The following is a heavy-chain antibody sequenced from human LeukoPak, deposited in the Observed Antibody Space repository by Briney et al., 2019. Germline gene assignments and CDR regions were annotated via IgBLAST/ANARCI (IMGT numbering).Heavy chain of an antibody. D-gene: IGHD2-21*02. CDR3: ARDVTYCGGDCYSDDAFDI. CDR2: ISGSGDST. CDR1: GFTFSNYA. J-gene: IGHJ3*02. Sequence: GGSLRLSCAASGFTFSNYAMRWVRQAPGKGLEWVSGISGSGDSTYYADSVKGRFTISRDNSKNTLYLQMNSLRAEDTAVYYCARDVTYCGGDCYSDDAFDIWGQGTMVTVSS. V-gene: IGHV3-23*01.